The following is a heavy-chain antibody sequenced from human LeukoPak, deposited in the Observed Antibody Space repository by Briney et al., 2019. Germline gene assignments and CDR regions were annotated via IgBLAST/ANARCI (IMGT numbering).Heavy chain of an antibody. V-gene: IGHV3-74*01. J-gene: IGHJ4*02. CDR1: GFTFSSYL. CDR2: INSDGSSA. Sequence: PGGSLRLSCAASGFTFSSYLMHWVRQAPGKGLVWVSYINSDGSSANYADSVKGRFTISRDNAKNTVYLQMNSLRAEDTAVYYCARLPVATITWAYYFDYWGQGTLVTVSS. CDR3: ARLPVATITWAYYFDY. D-gene: IGHD5-12*01.